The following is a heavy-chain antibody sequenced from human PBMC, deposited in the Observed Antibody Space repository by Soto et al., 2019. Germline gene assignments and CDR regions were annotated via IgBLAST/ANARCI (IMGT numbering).Heavy chain of an antibody. CDR3: ASQSESTGYFYGWFDP. D-gene: IGHD3-9*01. Sequence: QVQLQESGPGLVRPSQTLSLTCTVSGGSINSRGYYWTWIRQHPGKGLEWIGNIYYSGSIHFNPSLKSRLTMLVDTSENQFSLKLTSVTAADTAVYYCASQSESTGYFYGWFDPWGQGTLVTVSS. V-gene: IGHV4-31*03. J-gene: IGHJ5*02. CDR1: GGSINSRGYY. CDR2: IYYSGSI.